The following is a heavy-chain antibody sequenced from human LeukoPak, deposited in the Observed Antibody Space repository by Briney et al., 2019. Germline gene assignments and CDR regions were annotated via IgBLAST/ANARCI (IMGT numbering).Heavy chain of an antibody. J-gene: IGHJ3*02. D-gene: IGHD6-19*01. V-gene: IGHV1-69*04. Sequence: SVKVSCKASGGTFSSYAISWVRQAPGQGLEWMGRIIPILGIANYAQKLQGRVTMSTDTSTGTAYMELRSLRSDDTAVYYCARRVAVARRDAFDIWGQGTMVTVSS. CDR2: IIPILGIA. CDR1: GGTFSSYA. CDR3: ARRVAVARRDAFDI.